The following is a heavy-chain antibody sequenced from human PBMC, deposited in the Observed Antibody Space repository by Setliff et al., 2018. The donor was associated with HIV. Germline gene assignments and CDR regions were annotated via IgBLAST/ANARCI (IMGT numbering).Heavy chain of an antibody. CDR3: ARDNNRGGAVDY. J-gene: IGHJ4*02. D-gene: IGHD3-16*01. V-gene: IGHV3-11*06. CDR1: GFTFSDYY. Sequence: PGGSLRLSCAASGFTFSDYYMSWIRQAPGKGLEWVSNIRISSTTYTNYAVSVKGRFTISRDNAKNSLYLQMNGLRAEDTAIYYCARDNNRGGAVDYWGQGTLVTVSS. CDR2: IRISSTTYT.